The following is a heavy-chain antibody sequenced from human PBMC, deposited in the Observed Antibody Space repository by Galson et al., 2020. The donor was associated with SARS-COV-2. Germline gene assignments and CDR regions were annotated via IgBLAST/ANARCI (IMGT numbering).Heavy chain of an antibody. CDR3: ATGPAYYYGSGMTF. CDR2: FDPEDGET. J-gene: IGHJ4*02. Sequence: GASVKVSCKVSGYTLTELSMHWVRQAPGKGLEWMGGFDPEDGETIYAQKFQGRVTMTEDTSTDTAYMELSSLRSEDTAVYYCATGPAYYYGSGMTFWGQGTLVTISS. D-gene: IGHD3-10*01. CDR1: GYTLTELS. V-gene: IGHV1-24*01.